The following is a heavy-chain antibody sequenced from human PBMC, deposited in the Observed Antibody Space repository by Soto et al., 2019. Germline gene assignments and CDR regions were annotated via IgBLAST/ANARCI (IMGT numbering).Heavy chain of an antibody. J-gene: IGHJ5*02. CDR2: IIPIFGTA. CDR1: GGTFSSYA. D-gene: IGHD3-3*01. Sequence: GASVKVSCKASGGTFSSYAISWVRQAPGQGLEWMGGIIPIFGTANYAQKFQGRVTITADESTSTAYMELSSLRSEDTAVYYCARDQTRITIFGVVIIPGWFDPWGQGTLVTVSS. CDR3: ARDQTRITIFGVVIIPGWFDP. V-gene: IGHV1-69*13.